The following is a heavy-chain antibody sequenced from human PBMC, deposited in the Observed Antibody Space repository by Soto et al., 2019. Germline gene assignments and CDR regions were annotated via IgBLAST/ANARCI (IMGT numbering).Heavy chain of an antibody. CDR1: GYTFTSYY. J-gene: IGHJ4*02. CDR2: INPSGGST. V-gene: IGHV1-46*03. D-gene: IGHD3-22*01. CDR3: VSETHYYDSSGYYPDY. Sequence: QVQLVQSGAEVKKPGASVKVSCKASGYTFTSYYMHWVRQAPGPGLEWMGIINPSGGSTSYAQKSQGSVTMTRDTSTSTAYMELRSRRSEDTAVYYCVSETHYYDSSGYYPDYWGQGTLVTVCS.